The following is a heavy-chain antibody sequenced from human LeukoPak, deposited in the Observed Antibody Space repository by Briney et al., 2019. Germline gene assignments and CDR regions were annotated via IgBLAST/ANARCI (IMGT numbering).Heavy chain of an antibody. Sequence: PGGSLRLSCAASGFTVPDNYMNWVRQSSGKGLEWVSVIYGGGDTNYADSVKGRFTISRGNSKNTLYLQMNSLRAEDTAVYYCAKEGRGGFDIWGQGTMVTVSS. CDR1: GFTVPDNY. CDR3: AKEGRGGFDI. CDR2: IYGGGDT. D-gene: IGHD3-16*01. V-gene: IGHV3-53*05. J-gene: IGHJ3*02.